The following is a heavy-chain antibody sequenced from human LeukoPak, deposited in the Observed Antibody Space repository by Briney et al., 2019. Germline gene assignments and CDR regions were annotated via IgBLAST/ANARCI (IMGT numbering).Heavy chain of an antibody. CDR3: ARGHPIGYSYQRDFDY. CDR2: MNPNSGNT. CDR1: GYTFTSYD. J-gene: IGHJ4*02. V-gene: IGHV1-8*01. D-gene: IGHD5-18*01. Sequence: ASVKVSCKASGYTFTSYDINWMRQATGQGLEWMGWMNPNSGNTGYAQKFQGRVTMTRNTSISTAYMELSSLRSEDTAVYYCARGHPIGYSYQRDFDYWGQGTLVTVSS.